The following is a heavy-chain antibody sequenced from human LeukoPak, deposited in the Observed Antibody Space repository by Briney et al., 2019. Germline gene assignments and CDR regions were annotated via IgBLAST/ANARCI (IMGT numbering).Heavy chain of an antibody. D-gene: IGHD3-22*01. CDR3: AILAMYYDSSGYTFDY. J-gene: IGHJ4*02. CDR2: VSYDESHK. CDR1: GFTFSSFG. V-gene: IGHV3-30*03. Sequence: PGGSLRLSCAASGFTFSSFGMHWVRQAPGKGLEWVAVVSYDESHKYYADSVKGRFTVSRDNSRSTLYLQMNSLRAEDTAVYYCAILAMYYDSSGYTFDYWGQGTLVTVSS.